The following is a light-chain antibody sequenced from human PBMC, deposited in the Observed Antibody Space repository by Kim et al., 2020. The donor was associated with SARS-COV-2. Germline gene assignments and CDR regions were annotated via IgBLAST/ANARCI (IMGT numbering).Light chain of an antibody. J-gene: IGLJ1*01. CDR1: SSDVGSYNL. CDR3: CSYAGSNYV. CDR2: EVS. Sequence: QSALTQPASVSGSPGQSITISCTGTSSDVGSYNLVSWYQQHPGKAPKLMIYEVSKRPSGVSNRFSGSKSGNTASLTISGLQAEDEADYYCCSYAGSNYVFGTGTKFTVL. V-gene: IGLV2-23*02.